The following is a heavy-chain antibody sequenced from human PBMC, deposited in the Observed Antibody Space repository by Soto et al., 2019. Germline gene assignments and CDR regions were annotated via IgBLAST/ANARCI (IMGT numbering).Heavy chain of an antibody. Sequence: SLKVSCKASGCPFSSYAISWVRQAPGQGLEWMGGIIPIFGTANYAQKFQGRVTITADESTSTAYMGLSSLRSEDTAVYYCARDQRQKYDYYGMDVWGQGTAVTVSS. V-gene: IGHV1-69*13. CDR3: ARDQRQKYDYYGMDV. J-gene: IGHJ6*02. CDR1: GCPFSSYA. CDR2: IIPIFGTA.